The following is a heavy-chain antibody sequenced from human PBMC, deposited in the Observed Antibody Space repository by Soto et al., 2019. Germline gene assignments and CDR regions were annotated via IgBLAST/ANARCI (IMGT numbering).Heavy chain of an antibody. J-gene: IGHJ5*02. CDR1: GGTFSSYA. Sequence: QVQLVQSGAEVKKPGSSVKVSCKASGGTFSSYAISWVRQAPGRGLEWMGGIIPIFGTANYAQKFQGRVTITADESTSTAYMELSSLRSEDTAVYYCARAPVDCSSTSCYTGWFDPWGQGTLVTVSS. D-gene: IGHD2-2*02. V-gene: IGHV1-69*01. CDR3: ARAPVDCSSTSCYTGWFDP. CDR2: IIPIFGTA.